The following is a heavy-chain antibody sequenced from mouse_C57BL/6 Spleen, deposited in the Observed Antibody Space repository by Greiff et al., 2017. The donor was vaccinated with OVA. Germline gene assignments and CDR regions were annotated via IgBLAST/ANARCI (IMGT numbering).Heavy chain of an antibody. D-gene: IGHD2-3*01. V-gene: IGHV5-17*01. CDR1: GFTFSDYG. Sequence: VQLQQSGGGLVKPGGSLKLSCAASGFTFSDYGMHWVRQAPEKGLEWVAYISSGSSTIYYADTVKGRFTISRDNAKNTLFLQMTSLRSEDTAMYYCARVPDGYYWYFDVWGTGTTVTVSS. CDR2: ISSGSSTI. CDR3: ARVPDGYYWYFDV. J-gene: IGHJ1*03.